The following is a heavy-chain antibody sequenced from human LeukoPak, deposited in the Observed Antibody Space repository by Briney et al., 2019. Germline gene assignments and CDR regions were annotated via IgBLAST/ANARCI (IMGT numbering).Heavy chain of an antibody. CDR3: ARDYSSGYYRTFDY. Sequence: GGSLRLSCAASGFTCSSYAMHWVRQAPGKGLEWVAVISYDGSNIYYADSVKGRFTISRDNSKNTLYLQVNSLRAEDTAVYYCARDYSSGYYRTFDYWGQGTLVTVSS. D-gene: IGHD3-22*01. J-gene: IGHJ4*02. CDR2: ISYDGSNI. V-gene: IGHV3-30*04. CDR1: GFTCSSYA.